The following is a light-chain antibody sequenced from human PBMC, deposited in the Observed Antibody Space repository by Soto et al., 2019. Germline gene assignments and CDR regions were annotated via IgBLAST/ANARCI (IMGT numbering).Light chain of an antibody. J-gene: IGKJ4*01. V-gene: IGKV3-11*01. Sequence: EIVLTQSPATLSWSPGERATVSCRASQSVTSHLAWYQQKPGQAPGLLIYEASTRATGIPARFSGSGSGTDFTLTISSLEPEDFAVYYCQQHANWPLTFGGGTKVDIK. CDR2: EAS. CDR1: QSVTSH. CDR3: QQHANWPLT.